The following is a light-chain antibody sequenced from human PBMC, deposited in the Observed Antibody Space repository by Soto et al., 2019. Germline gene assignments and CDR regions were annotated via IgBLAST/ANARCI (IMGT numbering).Light chain of an antibody. CDR2: AAS. CDR3: QEYKTWT. J-gene: IGKJ1*01. V-gene: IGKV1-39*01. Sequence: DIQMTQSPSSLSASVGDRVTITCRASQSISSYLNWYQQKPGKAPKLLIYAASSLQSGVPSRFSGSGSGTDFTLTISSLQPEDFATYHCQEYKTWTFGQGIKVDIK. CDR1: QSISSY.